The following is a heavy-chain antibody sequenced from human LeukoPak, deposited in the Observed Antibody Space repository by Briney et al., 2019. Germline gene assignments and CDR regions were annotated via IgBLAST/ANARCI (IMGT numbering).Heavy chain of an antibody. CDR3: AKDQGYSGYGPGDS. D-gene: IGHD5-12*01. V-gene: IGHV3-23*01. CDR2: ISGSSGST. CDR1: GFTFSSYA. Sequence: GGSLRLSCAASGFTFSSYAMSWVRQGPGKGLEWVSGISGSSGSTYDADSVKGRFTVSRDNSKNTLYLQMNSLRAEDTAVYYCAKDQGYSGYGPGDSWGQGTLVTVSS. J-gene: IGHJ4*02.